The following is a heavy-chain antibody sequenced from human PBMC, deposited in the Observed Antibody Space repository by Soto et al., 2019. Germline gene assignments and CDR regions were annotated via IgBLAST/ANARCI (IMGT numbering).Heavy chain of an antibody. J-gene: IGHJ6*02. V-gene: IGHV4-59*01. CDR3: ARIYGGNPFLVGYYYYGMDV. CDR1: GGSISSYY. CDR2: IYYSGST. Sequence: PSETLSLTCTVSGGSISSYYWSWIRQPPGKGLEWIGYIYYSGSTNYNPSLKSRVTISVDTSKNQFSLKLSSVTAADTAVYYCARIYGGNPFLVGYYYYGMDVWGQGTTVTVSS. D-gene: IGHD4-17*01.